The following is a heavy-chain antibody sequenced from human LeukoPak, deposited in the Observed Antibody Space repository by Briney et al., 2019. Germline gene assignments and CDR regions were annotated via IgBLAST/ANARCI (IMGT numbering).Heavy chain of an antibody. Sequence: SETLSLTCTVSGGSISSYYWSWIRQPAGKGLEWIGRIYTSGSTNYNPSLKSRVTMSVDTSKNQFSLKLSSVTAADTAVYYCARGRLKDYDFWSGYYTPTYYYYYMDVWGKGTTVTVSS. J-gene: IGHJ6*03. CDR1: GGSISSYY. V-gene: IGHV4-4*07. CDR2: IYTSGST. D-gene: IGHD3-3*01. CDR3: ARGRLKDYDFWSGYYTPTYYYYYMDV.